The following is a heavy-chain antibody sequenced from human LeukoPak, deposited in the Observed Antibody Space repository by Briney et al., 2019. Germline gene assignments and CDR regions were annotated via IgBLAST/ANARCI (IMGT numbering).Heavy chain of an antibody. CDR2: ISGSGGST. Sequence: GGSLRLSCAASGFTFSSYAMSWVRQAPGKGLEWVSAISGSGGSTYYADSVKGRFTIPRDNSKNTLYLQMNSLRAGDTAVYYCARGYCSSTSCYVAFDIWGQGTMVTVSS. J-gene: IGHJ3*02. CDR1: GFTFSSYA. D-gene: IGHD2-2*01. CDR3: ARGYCSSTSCYVAFDI. V-gene: IGHV3-23*01.